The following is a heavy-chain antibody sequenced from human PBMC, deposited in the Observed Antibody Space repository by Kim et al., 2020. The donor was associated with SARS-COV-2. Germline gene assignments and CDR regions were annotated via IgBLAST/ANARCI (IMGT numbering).Heavy chain of an antibody. CDR3: ARGGSGWHPFDY. J-gene: IGHJ4*02. CDR1: GGSISSYY. Sequence: SETLSLTCTVSGGSISSYYWSCIRQPPGKGLEWIGYIYYSGSTNYNPSLKSRVTISVDTSKNQFSLKLSSVTAADTAVYYCARGGSGWHPFDYWGQGTLVTVSS. D-gene: IGHD6-19*01. CDR2: IYYSGST. V-gene: IGHV4-59*01.